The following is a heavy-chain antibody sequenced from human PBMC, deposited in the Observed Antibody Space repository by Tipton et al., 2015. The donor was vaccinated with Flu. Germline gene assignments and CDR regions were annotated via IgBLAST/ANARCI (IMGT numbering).Heavy chain of an antibody. CDR1: GGSISSYY. CDR3: ASRNYDSSGPLDY. CDR2: SYYSEST. D-gene: IGHD3-22*01. J-gene: IGHJ4*02. Sequence: TLSLTCTVSGGSISSYYWSWIRQPPGKGLEWIGYSYYSESTNYNPSLKSRVTITVDTSKNQFSLKLSSVAAADTAVYYCASRNYDSSGPLDYWGQGTLVTASS. V-gene: IGHV4-59*01.